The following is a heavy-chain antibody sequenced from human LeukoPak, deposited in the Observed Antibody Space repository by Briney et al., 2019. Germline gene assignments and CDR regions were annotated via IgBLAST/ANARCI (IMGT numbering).Heavy chain of an antibody. Sequence: GGSLRLSCAASGFTLNNYAMNWVRQAPGKGLEWVSLISSSGDTTYYADSVQGRFTISRDNSRNTLYLHIDSLRVEDTATYYCARGTTDLDYWGQGTRVIVSS. CDR2: ISSSGDTT. CDR1: GFTLNNYA. V-gene: IGHV3-23*01. CDR3: ARGTTDLDY. J-gene: IGHJ4*02.